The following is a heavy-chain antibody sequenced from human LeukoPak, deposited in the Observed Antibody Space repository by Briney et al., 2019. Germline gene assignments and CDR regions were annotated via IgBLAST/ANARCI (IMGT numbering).Heavy chain of an antibody. CDR3: ARDDYSNYGGSPY. V-gene: IGHV1-2*02. D-gene: IGHD4-11*01. Sequence: ASVKVSCKASGYTFTGYYMHWVRQAPGQGLEWMGWINPNSGGTNYAQKFQGRVTMTRDTSISTAYMELSRLRSDDTAVYYCARDDYSNYGGSPYWGQGTLVTVSS. CDR2: INPNSGGT. J-gene: IGHJ4*02. CDR1: GYTFTGYY.